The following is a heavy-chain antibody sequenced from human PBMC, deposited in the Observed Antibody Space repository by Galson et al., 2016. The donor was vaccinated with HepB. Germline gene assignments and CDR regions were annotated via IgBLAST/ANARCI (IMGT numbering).Heavy chain of an antibody. Sequence: SLRLSCAASGFTFSSYAMSWVRQAPGKGREWVSGISGRGGSTYYAYSVEGRFTISRDNSENTLYLQMKSLRAEDTAVYYCAKSLLGVTLVSYYYGMDVWGQGTTVTVSS. CDR2: ISGRGGST. J-gene: IGHJ6*02. CDR3: AKSLLGVTLVSYYYGMDV. V-gene: IGHV3-23*01. CDR1: GFTFSSYA. D-gene: IGHD2-21*02.